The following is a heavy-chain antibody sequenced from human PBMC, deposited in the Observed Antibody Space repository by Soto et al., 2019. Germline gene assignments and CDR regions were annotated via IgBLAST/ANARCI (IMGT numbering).Heavy chain of an antibody. J-gene: IGHJ6*03. V-gene: IGHV3-23*01. CDR3: AKDDSGSSIYYYYYMDV. CDR2: ISGSGGST. D-gene: IGHD6-6*01. CDR1: GFTFSSYA. Sequence: GGSLRLSCAASGFTFSSYAMSWVRQAPGKGLEWVSAISGSGGSTYYADSVKGRFTISRDNSKNTLYLQMNSLRAEDTAVYYCAKDDSGSSIYYYYYMDVWGKGTTVTVSS.